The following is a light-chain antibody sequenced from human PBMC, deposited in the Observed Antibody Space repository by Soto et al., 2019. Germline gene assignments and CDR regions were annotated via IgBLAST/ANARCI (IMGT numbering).Light chain of an antibody. V-gene: IGKV3-15*01. J-gene: IGKJ2*01. CDR2: GAS. CDR3: QQYNTWPPRYT. Sequence: EIVMTQSPATLSVSPGGRATFSCRASQSVGSYLAWYQQRPGQPPRLLIYGASTRATGIPARFSGSGSGTEFSLTISSLQSEDFAVYYCQQYNTWPPRYTFGQGTKLEIK. CDR1: QSVGSY.